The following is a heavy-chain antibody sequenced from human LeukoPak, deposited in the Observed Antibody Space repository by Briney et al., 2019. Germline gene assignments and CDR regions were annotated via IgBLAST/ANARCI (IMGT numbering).Heavy chain of an antibody. J-gene: IGHJ4*02. V-gene: IGHV3-30*02. CDR3: AKDIVVVPAAMDHGNY. D-gene: IGHD2-2*01. Sequence: GGSLRLSCAASGFTFSSYGMHWVRQAPGKGLEWVAVIRYDGSNKYYADSVKGRFTISRDNSKNTLYLQMNSLRAEDTAVYYCAKDIVVVPAAMDHGNYWGQGTLVTVSS. CDR2: IRYDGSNK. CDR1: GFTFSSYG.